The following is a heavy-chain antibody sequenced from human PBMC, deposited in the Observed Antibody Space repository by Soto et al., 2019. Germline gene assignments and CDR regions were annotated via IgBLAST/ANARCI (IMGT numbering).Heavy chain of an antibody. D-gene: IGHD6-13*01. V-gene: IGHV4-30-4*01. CDR3: ARAGLAAADGMDV. CDR1: GGSISSGDYY. Sequence: PSETLSLTCTVSGGSISSGDYYWSWIRQPPGKGLEWIGYIYYSGSTYYNPSLKSRVTISVDTSKNQFSLKLSSVTAADTAVYYCARAGLAAADGMDVWGQGTTVTVSS. CDR2: IYYSGST. J-gene: IGHJ6*02.